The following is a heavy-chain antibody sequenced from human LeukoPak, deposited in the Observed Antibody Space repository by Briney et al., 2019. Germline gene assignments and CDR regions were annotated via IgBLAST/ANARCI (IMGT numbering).Heavy chain of an antibody. D-gene: IGHD2-2*01. J-gene: IGHJ6*03. CDR3: AKDGSWGDYQFYFYMDV. CDR2: ISGSGYYT. Sequence: GGSLRLSCEASGFTFGSFAMSWVRQAPGKGLEWVSGISGSGYYTYYADSVKGRFTISRDNSKNTLYIEMNSLRAEDAALYFCAKDGSWGDYQFYFYMDVWGKGTTVTVSS. CDR1: GFTFGSFA. V-gene: IGHV3-23*01.